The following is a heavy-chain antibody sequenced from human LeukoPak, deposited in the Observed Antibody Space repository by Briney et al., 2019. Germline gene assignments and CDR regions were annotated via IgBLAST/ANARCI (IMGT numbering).Heavy chain of an antibody. CDR3: SNGIYDRSY. V-gene: IGHV3-7*01. Sequence: GGSLRLSCAASGFTFTTYWMAWVRQAPGKGLEWVANIKQDGSEAVYADSVRGRFTISRDNAKNSLYLQMNSLRVEDTAVYYCSNGIYDRSYWGQGTLVIVSS. J-gene: IGHJ4*02. CDR2: IKQDGSEA. CDR1: GFTFTTYW. D-gene: IGHD2-8*01.